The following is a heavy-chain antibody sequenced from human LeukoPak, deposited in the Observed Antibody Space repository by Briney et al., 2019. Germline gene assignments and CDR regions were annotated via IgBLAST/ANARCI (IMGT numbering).Heavy chain of an antibody. CDR1: GYTFTGYY. Sequence: GASVRVSCKASGYTFTGYYMHWVRHAPGQGLEWMGWINPNSGGTNYAQKFQGRVTMTRDTSISTAYMELSRLRSDDTAVYYCARGANDYGDYDWFDPWGQGTLVTVSS. CDR2: INPNSGGT. D-gene: IGHD4-17*01. CDR3: ARGANDYGDYDWFDP. J-gene: IGHJ5*02. V-gene: IGHV1-2*02.